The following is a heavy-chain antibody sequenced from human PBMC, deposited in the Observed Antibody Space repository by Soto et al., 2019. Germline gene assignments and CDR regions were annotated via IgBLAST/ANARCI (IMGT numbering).Heavy chain of an antibody. CDR1: GFTFSTYW. J-gene: IGHJ3*01. Sequence: GGSLRLSCAASGFTFSTYWVEWVRQAPGEGLVWVSQISNDGSSANYADSVKGRFTVSRDNAKNTLYLQMTSLRADDTAVYYCARDRGRLFDLWGQGTLVTVSS. D-gene: IGHD6-25*01. CDR2: ISNDGSSA. CDR3: ARDRGRLFDL. V-gene: IGHV3-74*01.